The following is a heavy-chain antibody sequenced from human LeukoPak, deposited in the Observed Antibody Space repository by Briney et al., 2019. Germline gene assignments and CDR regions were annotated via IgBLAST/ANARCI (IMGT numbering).Heavy chain of an antibody. J-gene: IGHJ5*02. Sequence: SEALSLTCAVYGGSFSGYYWSWIRQPPGKGLEWIGEINHSGSTNYNPSLKSRVTISVDTSKNQFSLKLSSVTAADTAVYYCARGEREDQNCSSTSCYTNWFDRWGQGTLVTVSS. CDR2: INHSGST. CDR1: GGSFSGYY. D-gene: IGHD2-2*02. V-gene: IGHV4-34*01. CDR3: ARGEREDQNCSSTSCYTNWFDR.